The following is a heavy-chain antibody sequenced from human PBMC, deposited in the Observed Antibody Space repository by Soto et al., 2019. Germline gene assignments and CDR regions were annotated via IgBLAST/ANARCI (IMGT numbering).Heavy chain of an antibody. CDR2: IRSKAYGGTT. CDR1: GFTFGDYA. CDR3: TSDEDIVVVPAGLFDP. V-gene: IGHV3-49*03. D-gene: IGHD2-2*01. J-gene: IGHJ5*02. Sequence: GGSLRLSCTASGFTFGDYAMSWFRQAPGKGLEWVGFIRSKAYGGTTEYAASVKGRFTISRDDSKSIAYLQMNSLKTEDTAVYYCTSDEDIVVVPAGLFDPWGQGTLVTVSS.